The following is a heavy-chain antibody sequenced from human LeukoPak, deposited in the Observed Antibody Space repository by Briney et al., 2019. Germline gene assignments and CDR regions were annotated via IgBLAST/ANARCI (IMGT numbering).Heavy chain of an antibody. V-gene: IGHV3-9*03. J-gene: IGHJ3*02. CDR1: GFTFSSYS. Sequence: GGSLRLSCAASGFTFSSYSMNWVRQAPGKGLEWVSGISWNSGSIGYADSVKGRFTISRDNAKNSLYLQMNSLRAEDMALYYCAKAQSYYYDSSGYYDAFDIWGQGTMVTVSS. CDR3: AKAQSYYYDSSGYYDAFDI. D-gene: IGHD3-22*01. CDR2: ISWNSGSI.